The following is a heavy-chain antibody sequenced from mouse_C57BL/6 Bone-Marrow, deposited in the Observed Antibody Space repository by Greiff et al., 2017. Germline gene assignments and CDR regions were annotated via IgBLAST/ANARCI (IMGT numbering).Heavy chain of an antibody. CDR2: IYPGSGST. J-gene: IGHJ1*03. CDR3: ASKGLFSPPYFDV. V-gene: IGHV1-55*01. D-gene: IGHD1-1*02. CDR1: GYTFTSYW. Sequence: VQLQQPGAELVKPGASVKMSCKASGYTFTSYWITWVKQRPGQGLEWIGEIYPGSGSTNYNEKFKSKATLTVDTSSSTASMQLSSLTSEDSAVYYCASKGLFSPPYFDVWGTGTTVTVSA.